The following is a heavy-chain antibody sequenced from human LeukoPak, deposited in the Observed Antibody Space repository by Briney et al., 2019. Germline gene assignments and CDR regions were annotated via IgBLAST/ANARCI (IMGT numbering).Heavy chain of an antibody. CDR3: ARDSDYGGNGGDY. CDR2: INPNSGGT. D-gene: IGHD4-23*01. J-gene: IGHJ4*02. Sequence: ASVKVSCKASGYTFTDYYLHWVRQAPGRGLEWMGWINPNSGGTKSAQRLKGRVTMTRDTSISTAYMELRSLRSDDTAVYYCARDSDYGGNGGDYWGQGTLVTVSS. V-gene: IGHV1-2*02. CDR1: GYTFTDYY.